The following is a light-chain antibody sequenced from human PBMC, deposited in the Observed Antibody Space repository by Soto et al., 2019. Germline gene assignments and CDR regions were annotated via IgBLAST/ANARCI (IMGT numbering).Light chain of an antibody. Sequence: QSVLTQSASVSGSPGQSITISCTGTSSDIGDYDYVSWYQQHPGKAPKLMIYEVTNRPSGVSHRFSGSESGNTASLTISGLQAEDEADYYCSSYTTSSTVVFGGGTQLTVL. CDR2: EVT. CDR3: SSYTTSSTVV. V-gene: IGLV2-14*01. J-gene: IGLJ2*01. CDR1: SSDIGDYDY.